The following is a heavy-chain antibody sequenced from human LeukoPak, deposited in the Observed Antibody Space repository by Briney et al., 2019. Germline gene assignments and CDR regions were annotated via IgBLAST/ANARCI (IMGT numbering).Heavy chain of an antibody. CDR3: ARGLNSDFWSGYCYFDY. Sequence: ASVKVSCKASGYTFTSYDINWVRQATGQGLEWMGWMNPNSGNTGYAQKFQGRVTITRNTSISTAYMELSSLRSEDTAVYYCARGLNSDFWSGYCYFDYWGQGTLVTVSS. CDR1: GYTFTSYD. CDR2: MNPNSGNT. J-gene: IGHJ4*02. D-gene: IGHD3-3*01. V-gene: IGHV1-8*03.